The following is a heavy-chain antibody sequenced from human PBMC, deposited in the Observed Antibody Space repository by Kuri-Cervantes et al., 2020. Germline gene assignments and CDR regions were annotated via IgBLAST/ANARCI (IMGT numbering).Heavy chain of an antibody. Sequence: GESLKISCAASGFTFSRYSMNWVRQAPGKGLEWVSYISSSGSTIYYADSVKGRFTISRDNAKNSLYLQMNSLRAEDTALYYCARAQEITMVRGGQVYYYYYMDVWGKGTTVTVSS. CDR1: GFTFSRYS. V-gene: IGHV3-48*04. CDR2: ISSSGSTI. D-gene: IGHD3-10*01. J-gene: IGHJ6*03. CDR3: ARAQEITMVRGGQVYYYYYMDV.